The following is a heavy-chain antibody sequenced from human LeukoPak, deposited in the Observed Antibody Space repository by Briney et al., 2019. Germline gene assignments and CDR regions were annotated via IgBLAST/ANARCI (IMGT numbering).Heavy chain of an antibody. D-gene: IGHD1-1*01. J-gene: IGHJ5*02. CDR3: ARPLRRTDGYDP. CDR2: INPNSGGT. Sequence: GASVKVSCKASGYTFTGYYMHWVRQAPGQGLEWMGRINPNSGGTNYAQKFQGGVTMTRDTSISTAYMELSRLRSDDTAVYYCARPLRRTDGYDPWGQGTLVTVSS. CDR1: GYTFTGYY. V-gene: IGHV1-2*06.